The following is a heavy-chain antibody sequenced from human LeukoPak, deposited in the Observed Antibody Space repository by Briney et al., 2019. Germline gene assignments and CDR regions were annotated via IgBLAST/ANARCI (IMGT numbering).Heavy chain of an antibody. D-gene: IGHD3-16*01. CDR1: GGSISSYY. V-gene: IGHV4-59*01. CDR2: IYYSGST. CDR3: ARAPVGANWFDP. J-gene: IGHJ5*02. Sequence: PSETLSLTCTVSGGSISSYYWSWIRQPPGKGLEWIGYIYYSGSTNYNPSLKSRVTISVDTSKNQFSLKLSSVTSADTAVYYCARAPVGANWFDPWGQGTLVTVSS.